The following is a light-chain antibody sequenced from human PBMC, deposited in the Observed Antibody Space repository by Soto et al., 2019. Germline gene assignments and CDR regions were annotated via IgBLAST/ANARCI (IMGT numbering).Light chain of an antibody. J-gene: IGKJ2*01. Sequence: EIVLTQSPGTLSLSPGERATLSCRASQSVKSNYLAWYQQKPGQAPRLLIFGAANRATSIPDRFSGSGSGTDFTLTISGLEPEDFAVYYCQRYGNSPPYTFGQGTKLEIK. CDR2: GAA. V-gene: IGKV3-20*01. CDR1: QSVKSNY. CDR3: QRYGNSPPYT.